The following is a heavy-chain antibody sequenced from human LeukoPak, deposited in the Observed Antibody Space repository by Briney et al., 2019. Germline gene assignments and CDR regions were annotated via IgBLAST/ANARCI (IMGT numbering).Heavy chain of an antibody. Sequence: SETLSLTCTVSGGSITSYSWSWIRQPAGKGLEWIGRIYTTGSTNYNPSLKSRVTMSVDTSKNQFSLKLSSVTAADTAVYYCARGSSSTSWIDYWGQGTLVTVSS. CDR2: IYTTGST. CDR3: ARGSSSTSWIDY. CDR1: GGSITSYS. V-gene: IGHV4-4*07. D-gene: IGHD2-2*01. J-gene: IGHJ4*02.